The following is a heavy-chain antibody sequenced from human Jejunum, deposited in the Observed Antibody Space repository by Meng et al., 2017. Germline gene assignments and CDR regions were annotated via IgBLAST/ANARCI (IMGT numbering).Heavy chain of an antibody. Sequence: GESLKTSCEVSGFILSSFEMNWVRQAPGKGLEWVSYISNGGGRTISYANSVKGRFTISRDNAKNSLYLQMSSLRAEDTAIYYCAREAGNLRAFDIWGQGTMVTVSS. D-gene: IGHD3-3*01. J-gene: IGHJ3*02. CDR2: ISNGGGRTI. CDR3: AREAGNLRAFDI. CDR1: GFILSSFE. V-gene: IGHV3-48*03.